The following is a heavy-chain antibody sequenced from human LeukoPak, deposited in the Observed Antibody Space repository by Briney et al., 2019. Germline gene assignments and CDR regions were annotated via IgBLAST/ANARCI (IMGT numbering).Heavy chain of an antibody. D-gene: IGHD6-13*01. CDR2: IIPILGIA. CDR1: GGTFSSYA. J-gene: IGHJ5*02. V-gene: IGHV1-69*04. CDR3: ARSPSDIIAAAEFDP. Sequence: GASVKVSCKASGGTFSSYAISWVRQAPGQGLEWMGRIIPILGIANYAQKFQGRVTITADKSTSTAYMELSSLRSEDTAVYYCARSPSDIIAAAEFDPWGQGTLVTVSS.